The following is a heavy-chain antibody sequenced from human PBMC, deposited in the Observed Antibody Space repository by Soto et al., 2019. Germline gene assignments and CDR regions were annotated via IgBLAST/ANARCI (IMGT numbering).Heavy chain of an antibody. Sequence: EVQLVESGGGLVKPGGSLRLSCAASGFTFSSYSMNWVRQAPGKGLEWVSSISSSSSYIYYADSVKGRFTISRDNAKNSLYLQMNSLRAEDTAAYYCAREMSRRSSGGVDYWGQGTLVTVSS. CDR1: GFTFSSYS. CDR3: AREMSRRSSGGVDY. D-gene: IGHD6-6*01. V-gene: IGHV3-21*01. CDR2: ISSSSSYI. J-gene: IGHJ4*02.